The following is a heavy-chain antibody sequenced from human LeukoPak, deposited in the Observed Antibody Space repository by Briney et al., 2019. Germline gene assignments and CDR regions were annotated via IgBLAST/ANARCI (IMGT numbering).Heavy chain of an antibody. Sequence: SVTLSLTCVVYGGSFRGYYWSWIRQPPGKGLEWIGESSHSGSTNYNPSLNSRVTISVDTSKQQFSLKLSSVTAADTAVYYCARGYYGDSHYLDYWGQGTLVTVSS. CDR1: GGSFRGYY. V-gene: IGHV4-34*01. D-gene: IGHD4-17*01. CDR3: ARGYYGDSHYLDY. CDR2: SSHSGST. J-gene: IGHJ4*02.